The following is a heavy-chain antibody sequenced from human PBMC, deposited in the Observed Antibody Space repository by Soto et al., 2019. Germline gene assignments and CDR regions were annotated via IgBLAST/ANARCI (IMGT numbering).Heavy chain of an antibody. CDR3: TSGDARLTARAFGI. Sequence: SVKVSCKASGGTFSSYAISWVRQAPGQGLEWMGGIIPIFGTANYAQKFQGRVTITADESTSTAYMELSSLRSEDTAVYYCTSGDARLTARAFGIMDRVTRVTVSS. CDR2: IIPIFGTA. V-gene: IGHV1-69*13. CDR1: GGTFSSYA. D-gene: IGHD2-21*02. J-gene: IGHJ3*02.